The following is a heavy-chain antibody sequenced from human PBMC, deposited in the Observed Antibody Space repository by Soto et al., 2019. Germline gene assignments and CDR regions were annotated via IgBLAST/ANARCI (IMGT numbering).Heavy chain of an antibody. D-gene: IGHD6-25*01. Sequence: QVTLKESGPVLVKPTETLTLTCTVSGVSLNDARMGVSWLRQPPGKALEWLAHIFSNDENSYNTSLKSRLTISKDASKSQVVLTMTNLGPVDTGTYYCARMTAAFDPWGQGILVTVSS. CDR1: GVSLNDARMG. J-gene: IGHJ5*02. V-gene: IGHV2-26*01. CDR3: ARMTAAFDP. CDR2: IFSNDEN.